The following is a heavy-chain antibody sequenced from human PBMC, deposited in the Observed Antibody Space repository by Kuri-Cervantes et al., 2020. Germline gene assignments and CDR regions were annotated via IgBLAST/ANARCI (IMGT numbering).Heavy chain of an antibody. D-gene: IGHD3-10*01. Sequence: ETLSLTCAASGFTFSSYAMSWVRQAPGKGLEWVSAISGSGGSTYYADSVKGRFTISRDNSKNTLYLQMNSLRAEDTAVYYCARGDEDLITMVRGVISYWGQGTLVTVSS. CDR1: GFTFSSYA. V-gene: IGHV3-23*01. CDR3: ARGDEDLITMVRGVISY. J-gene: IGHJ4*02. CDR2: ISGSGGST.